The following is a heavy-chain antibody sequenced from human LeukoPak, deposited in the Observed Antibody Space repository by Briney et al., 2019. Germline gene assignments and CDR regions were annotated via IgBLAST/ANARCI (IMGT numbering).Heavy chain of an antibody. D-gene: IGHD5-18*01. CDR2: INHCGST. CDR3: ARVGYSYVINDWSRTGLGAYPTKYYYHMDV. Sequence: SEPLSLTCAVYGGSFSGFYWLWIRQPPGKGLVWIGEINHCGSTNYNPSLKSRVTISGDTSKNQFSLKLSSVTAADTAVYFCARVGYSYVINDWSRTGLGAYPTKYYYHMDVWGKGTTVTVSS. CDR1: GGSFSGFY. V-gene: IGHV4-34*01. J-gene: IGHJ6*03.